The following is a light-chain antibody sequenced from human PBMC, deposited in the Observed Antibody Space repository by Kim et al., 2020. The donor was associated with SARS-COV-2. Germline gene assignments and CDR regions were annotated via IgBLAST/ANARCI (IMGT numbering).Light chain of an antibody. CDR2: QDS. J-gene: IGLJ2*01. Sequence: SYELTQPPSVSVSPGQTASITCSGDKLGDKYACWYQQKPGQSPVLVIYQDSKRPSGIPERFSGSNSGNTATLTMSGTQAMDEADYYCQAWDSSTALVFGGGTQLTVL. CDR3: QAWDSSTALV. V-gene: IGLV3-1*01. CDR1: KLGDKY.